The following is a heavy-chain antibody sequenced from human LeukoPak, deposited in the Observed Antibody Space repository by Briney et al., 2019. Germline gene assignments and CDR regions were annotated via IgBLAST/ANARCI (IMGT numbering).Heavy chain of an antibody. Sequence: ASVNVSCKASGYTFTSYYMHWVRQAPGQGLEWMGIINPSGGSTSYAQKFQGRVTMTRDTSTSTVYMELSSLRSEDTAVYYCARDRAIYYDFWSGPYGMDVWGQGTTVTVSS. CDR3: ARDRAIYYDFWSGPYGMDV. CDR1: GYTFTSYY. J-gene: IGHJ6*02. CDR2: INPSGGST. D-gene: IGHD3-3*01. V-gene: IGHV1-46*01.